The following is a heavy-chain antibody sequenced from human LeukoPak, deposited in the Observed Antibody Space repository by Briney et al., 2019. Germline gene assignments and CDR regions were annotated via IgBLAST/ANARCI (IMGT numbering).Heavy chain of an antibody. V-gene: IGHV3-66*01. CDR3: AREDGTYSSGWYLDY. CDR2: IYNGGST. CDR1: GVTLSDNY. J-gene: IGHJ4*02. Sequence: GGSLRLSCAVSGVTLSDNYMTWVRQAPGKGLEWVSVIYNGGSTYYADSVKGRFTISRDNSQNTLYLHMSSLRAEDTAVYYCAREDGTYSSGWYLDYWGQGSLVTVST. D-gene: IGHD6-19*01.